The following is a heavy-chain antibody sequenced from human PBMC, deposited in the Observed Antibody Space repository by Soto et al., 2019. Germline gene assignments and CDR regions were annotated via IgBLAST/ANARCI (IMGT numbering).Heavy chain of an antibody. CDR3: ARGAAAGTLAAFDI. CDR2: MNPNSGST. V-gene: IGHV1-8*01. CDR1: GYTFTSYD. Sequence: ASVKVSCKASGYTFTSYDINWVRQATGQGLEWMGWMNPNSGSTGYAQKFQGRVTMTRNTSISTAYMELSSLRSEDTAVYYCARGAAAGTLAAFDIWGQGTMVTVSS. D-gene: IGHD6-13*01. J-gene: IGHJ3*02.